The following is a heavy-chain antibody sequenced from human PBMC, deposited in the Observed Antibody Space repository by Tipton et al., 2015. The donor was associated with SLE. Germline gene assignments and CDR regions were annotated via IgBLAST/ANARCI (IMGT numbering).Heavy chain of an antibody. D-gene: IGHD3-16*01. V-gene: IGHV4-39*07. CDR2: IYYSGST. CDR3: ARVGGNLAIDI. J-gene: IGHJ3*02. CDR1: GGSISSSSYY. Sequence: TLSLTCTVSGGSISSSSYYWGWIRQPPGKGLEWIGGIYYSGSTYYNPSLKSRVTISVDTSKNQFSLKLSSVTAADTAVYYCARVGGNLAIDIWGQGTMVTVSS.